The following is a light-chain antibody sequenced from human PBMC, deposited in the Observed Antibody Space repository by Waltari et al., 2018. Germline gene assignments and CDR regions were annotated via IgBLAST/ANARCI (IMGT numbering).Light chain of an antibody. Sequence: EIVLTQSPGSLSLSPGERATLSCRASQSVSSNYLAWYQQKPGQAPRLLIYGASTRATGIPDRFSGSGSGTDFTLTITRLEPEECAVYYCQQYNNWPPLYTFGQGTKLDIK. CDR3: QQYNNWPPLYT. CDR1: QSVSSNY. V-gene: IGKV3-20*01. CDR2: GAS. J-gene: IGKJ2*01.